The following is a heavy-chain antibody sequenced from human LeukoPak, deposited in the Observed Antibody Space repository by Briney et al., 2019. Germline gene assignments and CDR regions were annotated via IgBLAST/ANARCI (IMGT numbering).Heavy chain of an antibody. CDR1: GGSFSGYY. V-gene: IGHV4-34*01. J-gene: IGHJ4*02. D-gene: IGHD4-11*01. Sequence: PSETLSLTCAVYGGSFSGYYWSWIRQPPGKGLEWIGEINHSGSTNYNPSLKSRVTISVDTSKNQFSLKLGSVTAADTAVYYCARSTVTTGFDYWGQGTLVTVSS. CDR2: INHSGST. CDR3: ARSTVTTGFDY.